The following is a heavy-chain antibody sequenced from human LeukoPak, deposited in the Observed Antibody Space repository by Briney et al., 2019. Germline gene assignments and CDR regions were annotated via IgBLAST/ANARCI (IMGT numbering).Heavy chain of an antibody. CDR1: GFTFSSYS. J-gene: IGHJ6*03. Sequence: PGDPLRLSCAASGFTFSSYSMYWGRHAPGKRVGRVPSITSSSSYIYYADSVQGRFTISTDKNKNSLYLQMYSLRAEETAVYYCARVGPWVNPDYYYCYMDVWGKGTTVTASS. CDR3: ARVGPWVNPDYYYCYMDV. D-gene: IGHD1-14*01. CDR2: ITSSSSYI. V-gene: IGHV3-21*01.